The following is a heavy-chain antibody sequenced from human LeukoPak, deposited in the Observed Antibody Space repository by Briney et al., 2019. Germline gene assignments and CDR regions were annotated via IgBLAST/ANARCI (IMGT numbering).Heavy chain of an antibody. J-gene: IGHJ6*02. Sequence: MSSETLSLTCTVSGDSIGSYFWSWIRQSPGKGLEWIGHIYHSGSTNYNPSLKSRVTISIDTSKNQFSLKLTSVTSADTAVYYCARGRNSHGHYYGMDVWGQGTTVTVSS. V-gene: IGHV4-59*01. CDR2: IYHSGST. D-gene: IGHD1-7*01. CDR1: GDSIGSYF. CDR3: ARGRNSHGHYYGMDV.